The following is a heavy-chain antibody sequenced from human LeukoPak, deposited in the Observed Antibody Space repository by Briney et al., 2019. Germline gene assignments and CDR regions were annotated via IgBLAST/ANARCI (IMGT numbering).Heavy chain of an antibody. J-gene: IGHJ4*02. D-gene: IGHD3-22*01. Sequence: SVKVSCKASGGTFSSYAISRVRQAPGQGLEWMGRIIPIFGTANYAQKFQGRVTITTDESTSTAYMELSSLRSEDTAVYYCARGPPDLSGYSDYWGQGTLVTVSS. CDR2: IIPIFGTA. V-gene: IGHV1-69*05. CDR3: ARGPPDLSGYSDY. CDR1: GGTFSSYA.